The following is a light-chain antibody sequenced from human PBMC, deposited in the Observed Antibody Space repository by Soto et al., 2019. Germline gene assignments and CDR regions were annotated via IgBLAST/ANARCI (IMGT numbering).Light chain of an antibody. CDR2: AAS. CDR1: QGINSW. J-gene: IGKJ1*01. CDR3: QQGNGFPWT. Sequence: DLQMTQSPSSVSASVGDRVTITCRASQGINSWLAWYQQKPGKAPNLLIYAASSLQSGVPSRFSGSGSGTDFTLTINRLQPEDSATYYCQQGNGFPWTFGQGTKVEIK. V-gene: IGKV1-12*02.